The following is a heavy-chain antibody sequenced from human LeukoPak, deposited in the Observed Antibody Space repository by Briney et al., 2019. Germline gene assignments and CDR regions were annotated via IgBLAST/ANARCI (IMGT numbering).Heavy chain of an antibody. CDR1: GFTFSSYS. D-gene: IGHD1-14*01. CDR2: ISSSSTYI. V-gene: IGHV3-21*01. Sequence: GGSLRLSCAASGFTFSSYSMNWVRQAPGKGLEWVSSISSSSTYIYYADSVKGRFTISRDNAKNSLYLQMNSLRAEDTAVYYCARDPWNHNRGYFDYWGQGTLVTVSS. CDR3: ARDPWNHNRGYFDY. J-gene: IGHJ4*02.